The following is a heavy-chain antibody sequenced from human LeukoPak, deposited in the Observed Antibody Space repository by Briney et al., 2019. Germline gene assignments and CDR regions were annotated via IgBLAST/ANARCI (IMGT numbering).Heavy chain of an antibody. V-gene: IGHV3-7*01. CDR3: AREFVGSGSKAAYGMDV. CDR1: GFTFSSYW. Sequence: GGSLRLSCAASGFTFSSYWMSWVRQAPGKGREWVANIKQDGSEKNYVDSVKGRFTISRDNAKNSLYLQMNSLRAEDTAVYYCAREFVGSGSKAAYGMDVWGQGTTVTVSS. CDR2: IKQDGSEK. J-gene: IGHJ6*02. D-gene: IGHD3-10*01.